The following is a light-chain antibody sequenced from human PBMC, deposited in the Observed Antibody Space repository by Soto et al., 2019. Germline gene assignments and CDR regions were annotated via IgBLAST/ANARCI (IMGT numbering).Light chain of an antibody. CDR2: DAS. Sequence: EIVLTQSPGTLSLSPGERATLSCRASQTVTNNYLAWYQQNPGQAPRLLIYDASKRATGIPARFSGSGSGTDFTLTISSLEPEDFAVYYCQQRSNWPPTWTFGQGTRVEIK. CDR1: QTVTNNY. J-gene: IGKJ1*01. V-gene: IGKV3-11*01. CDR3: QQRSNWPPTWT.